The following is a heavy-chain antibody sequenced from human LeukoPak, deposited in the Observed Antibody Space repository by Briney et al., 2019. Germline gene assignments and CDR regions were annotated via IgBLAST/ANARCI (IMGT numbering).Heavy chain of an antibody. J-gene: IGHJ4*02. CDR3: ARGPTPDYYDSSGRPYYFDY. CDR1: GFTFSSYS. Sequence: GGSLRLSCAASGFTFSSYSMNWVRQAPGKGLEWVSSISSSSSYIYYADSVKGRFTISRDNAKNSLYLQMNSLRAEDTAVYYCARGPTPDYYDSSGRPYYFDYWGQGTLATVSS. D-gene: IGHD3-22*01. V-gene: IGHV3-21*01. CDR2: ISSSSSYI.